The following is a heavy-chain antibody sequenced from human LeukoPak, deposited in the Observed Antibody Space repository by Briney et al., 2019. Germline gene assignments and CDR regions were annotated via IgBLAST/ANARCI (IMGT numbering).Heavy chain of an antibody. CDR2: INPNSGGT. D-gene: IGHD1/OR15-1a*01. Sequence: ASVKVSCKASGYTFTGYYMHWVRQAPGQGLEWMGWINPNSGGTNYAQKFQGRVTMTRDTSISTAYMELSRLRSDDTAVYYCARETAGRGGTREDYWGQGTLVTVSS. V-gene: IGHV1-2*02. J-gene: IGHJ4*02. CDR1: GYTFTGYY. CDR3: ARETAGRGGTREDY.